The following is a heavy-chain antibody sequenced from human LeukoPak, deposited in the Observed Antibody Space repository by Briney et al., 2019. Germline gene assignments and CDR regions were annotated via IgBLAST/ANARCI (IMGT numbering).Heavy chain of an antibody. CDR2: ISSSGSTI. CDR1: GFTFSSYE. J-gene: IGHJ4*02. D-gene: IGHD4-17*01. V-gene: IGHV3-48*03. Sequence: GGSLRLSCAASGFTFSSYEMNWVRQAPGKGLEWVSYISSSGSTIYYADSVKGRFTISRDNAKNSLYLQMNSLRAEDTAVYYCAREETNGDFDYRGQGTLVTVSS. CDR3: AREETNGDFDY.